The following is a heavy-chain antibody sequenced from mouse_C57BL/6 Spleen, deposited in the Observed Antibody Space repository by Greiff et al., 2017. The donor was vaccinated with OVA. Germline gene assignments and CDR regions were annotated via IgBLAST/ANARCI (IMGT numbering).Heavy chain of an antibody. CDR2: IWSGGST. CDR1: GFSLTSYG. V-gene: IGHV2-2*01. Sequence: QVQLKQSGPGLVQPSQSLSITCTVSGFSLTSYGVHWVRQSPGKGLEWLGVIWSGGSTDYNAAFISRLSISKDNSKSQVFFKMNSLQADDTAIYYCARNGRRDYFDYWGQGTTLTVSS. J-gene: IGHJ2*01. CDR3: ARNGRRDYFDY.